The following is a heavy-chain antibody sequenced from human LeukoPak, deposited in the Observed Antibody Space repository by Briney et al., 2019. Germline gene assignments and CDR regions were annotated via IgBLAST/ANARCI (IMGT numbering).Heavy chain of an antibody. D-gene: IGHD3-3*01. CDR2: INAGNGNT. J-gene: IGHJ6*02. Sequence: ASVKVSCKASGYTFTSYAMHWVRQAPGQRLEWMGWINAGNGNTKYSQKFQGRVTITRDTSASTAYVELSSLRSEDTAVYYCAREIFGVVHYYGMDVWGQGTTVTVSS. V-gene: IGHV1-3*01. CDR1: GYTFTSYA. CDR3: AREIFGVVHYYGMDV.